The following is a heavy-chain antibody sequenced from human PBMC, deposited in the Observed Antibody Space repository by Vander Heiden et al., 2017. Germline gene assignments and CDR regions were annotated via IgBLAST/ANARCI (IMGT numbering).Heavy chain of an antibody. Sequence: QVQLVESGGGLVKPGGSLRLSCAASGFTFSDCYLSWIRQAPGKGLEWVSYISSSGSTIYYADSGKGRFTISRDNAKNSLYLQMNSLRAEETAVYYCARTMRLRFWEWLIEAFDYWGQGTLVTVSS. CDR1: GFTFSDCY. D-gene: IGHD3-3*01. CDR2: ISSSGSTI. V-gene: IGHV3-11*01. J-gene: IGHJ4*02. CDR3: ARTMRLRFWEWLIEAFDY.